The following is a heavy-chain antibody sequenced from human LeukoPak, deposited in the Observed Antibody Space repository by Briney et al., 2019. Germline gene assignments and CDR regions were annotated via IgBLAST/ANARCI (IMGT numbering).Heavy chain of an antibody. V-gene: IGHV1-18*01. Sequence: ASVKVSCKASGYTFTSYGITWVRQAPGQGLEWMGWITAYNGDTNYAQKFQGRVTVTTDTSTSTAYMELRSLRSDDTAMYYCARGGNSNPCDYWGQGTLVSVTS. CDR3: ARGGNSNPCDY. D-gene: IGHD4-23*01. CDR2: ITAYNGDT. J-gene: IGHJ4*02. CDR1: GYTFTSYG.